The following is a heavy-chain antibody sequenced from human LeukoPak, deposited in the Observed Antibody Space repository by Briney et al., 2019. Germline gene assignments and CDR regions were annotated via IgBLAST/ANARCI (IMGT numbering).Heavy chain of an antibody. D-gene: IGHD1-26*01. CDR1: GFTFSNFA. J-gene: IGHJ4*02. V-gene: IGHV3-23*01. CDR2: LNCDNT. Sequence: GGSLRLSCAASGFTFSNFAMSWIRQAPGKGLEWVSALNCDNTYYADSVRGRFTVSRDNSKNTLYLQMNSLTAEDTAVYYCVREATGYSFADYWGQGTLVSVSS. CDR3: VREATGYSFADY.